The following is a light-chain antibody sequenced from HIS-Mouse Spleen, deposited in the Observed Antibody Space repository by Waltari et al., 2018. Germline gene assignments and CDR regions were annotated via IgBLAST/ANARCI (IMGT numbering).Light chain of an antibody. V-gene: IGLV2-11*01. CDR3: CSYAGSYTLV. J-gene: IGLJ2*01. Sequence: QSALTQPRSVSGSPGQSVTISCTGTSSDVGGYNYVSWYQQHPGKAPKLIIYDVSKRPYWVPDRFSGSKSGNTASLTISGLQAEDEADYYCCSYAGSYTLVFGGGTKLTVL. CDR2: DVS. CDR1: SSDVGGYNY.